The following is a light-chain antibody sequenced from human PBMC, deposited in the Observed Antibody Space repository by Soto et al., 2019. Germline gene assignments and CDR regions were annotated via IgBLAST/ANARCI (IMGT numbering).Light chain of an antibody. CDR2: SNN. J-gene: IGLJ2*01. V-gene: IGLV1-47*02. CDR3: ASWDDRLGAVI. CDR1: SSNIGGTNY. Sequence: SVLTQPPSASGTPGQKVFISCSGSSSNIGGTNYAYWYQQLPGAAPKLLMHSNNLRPSGVPERISGSKFGTAASLAISGLRSEDEAVYYCASWDDRLGAVIFGGGTK.